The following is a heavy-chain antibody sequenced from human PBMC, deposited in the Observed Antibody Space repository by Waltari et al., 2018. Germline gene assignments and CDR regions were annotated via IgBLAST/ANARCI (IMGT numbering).Heavy chain of an antibody. J-gene: IGHJ6*02. V-gene: IGHV3-53*04. CDR2: IYSGGTT. CDR3: AREYYYYYHGMDV. Sequence: EVQLVESGGGLVQPGGSLRLSCAASGFSVSSNYMSWVRQAPGKGLEWLSVIYSGGTTHYADSVRGRFTISRHNSNNTLYLQMNSLRPEDTAVYYCAREYYYYYHGMDVWGQGTTVTVS. CDR1: GFSVSSNY.